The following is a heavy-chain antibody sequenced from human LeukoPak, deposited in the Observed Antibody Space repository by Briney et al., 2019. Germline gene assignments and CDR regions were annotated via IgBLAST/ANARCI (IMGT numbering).Heavy chain of an antibody. CDR1: GFTFGNSW. J-gene: IGHJ4*02. CDR3: AGISP. CDR2: IYSGGST. V-gene: IGHV3-66*01. Sequence: GGSLRLSCAASGFTFGNSWVHWVRQAPGKGLVWVSGIYSGGSTYYADSVQGRFTISRDNSKNTLYLQMNSLRAEDTAVYYCAGISPWGQGTLVTVSS.